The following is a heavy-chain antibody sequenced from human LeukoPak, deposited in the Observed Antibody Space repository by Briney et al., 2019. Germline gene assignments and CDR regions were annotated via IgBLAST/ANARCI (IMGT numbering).Heavy chain of an antibody. CDR2: ISWNSGTI. CDR1: GFTFGDYG. Sequence: GRSLRLSCAASGFTFGDYGMHWVRQAPGKGLEWVSGISWNSGTIIYADSVKGRFTISRDNAKNSLYLQMNSLRPEDTAFYYCAKEGVTVTPEDGAFDIWGQGTMVTVSS. V-gene: IGHV3-9*01. CDR3: AKEGVTVTPEDGAFDI. J-gene: IGHJ3*02. D-gene: IGHD4-17*01.